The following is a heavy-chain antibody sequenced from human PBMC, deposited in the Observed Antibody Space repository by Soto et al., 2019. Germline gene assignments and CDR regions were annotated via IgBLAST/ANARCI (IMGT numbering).Heavy chain of an antibody. J-gene: IGHJ6*02. CDR2: ISYDGSNK. Sequence: QVQLVESGGGVVQPGRSLRLSCAASGFTFSSYGMHWVRQAPGKGLEWVAVISYDGSNKYYADSVKGRFTISRDNSKNPLYLQRNSLRAEDTAVYYCATSNGGTYYYYYGMDVWGQGTTVTVSS. V-gene: IGHV3-30*03. D-gene: IGHD1-26*01. CDR3: ATSNGGTYYYYYGMDV. CDR1: GFTFSSYG.